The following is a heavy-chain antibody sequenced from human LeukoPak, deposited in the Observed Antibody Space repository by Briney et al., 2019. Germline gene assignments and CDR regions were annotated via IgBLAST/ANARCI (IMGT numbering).Heavy chain of an antibody. D-gene: IGHD2-8*02. Sequence: GGSLRLSCAASGFSFNGYWMSWVRQAPGKGLEWVANVEQDGSQKYYVDSVKGRFTISRDNAKNSLYLQMNSLRVEDTAVYYCARVAVSGPTGWFDSWGQGTLVIVSS. V-gene: IGHV3-7*01. CDR2: VEQDGSQK. J-gene: IGHJ5*01. CDR3: ARVAVSGPTGWFDS. CDR1: GFSFNGYW.